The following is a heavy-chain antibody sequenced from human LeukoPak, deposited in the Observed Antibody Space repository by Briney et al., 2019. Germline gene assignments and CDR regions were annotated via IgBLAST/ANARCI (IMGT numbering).Heavy chain of an antibody. J-gene: IGHJ5*02. Sequence: SETLSLTCTVSGGSISSSSYYWGWIRQPPGKGLEWIGSIYYSGSTYYNPSLKSRVTISVDTSKNQFSLKLSSVTAADTAVYYCARGVQDIVVVVAATGDWFDPWGQGTLVTVSS. D-gene: IGHD2-15*01. CDR2: IYYSGST. V-gene: IGHV4-39*01. CDR1: GGSISSSSYY. CDR3: ARGVQDIVVVVAATGDWFDP.